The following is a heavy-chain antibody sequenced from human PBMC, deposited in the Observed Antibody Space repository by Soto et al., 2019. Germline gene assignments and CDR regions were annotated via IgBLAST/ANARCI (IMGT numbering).Heavy chain of an antibody. CDR1: GFTFSSYS. Sequence: VQLVESGGGLVQPGGSLRLSCAASGFTFSSYSMNWVCQAPGKGLEWVSYISSSSSTIYYADSVKGRFTISRDNAKNSLYLQMNSLRAEDTAVYYCARVLGYYDILTGYVDYWGQGTLVTVSS. CDR2: ISSSSSTI. V-gene: IGHV3-48*01. D-gene: IGHD3-9*01. CDR3: ARVLGYYDILTGYVDY. J-gene: IGHJ4*02.